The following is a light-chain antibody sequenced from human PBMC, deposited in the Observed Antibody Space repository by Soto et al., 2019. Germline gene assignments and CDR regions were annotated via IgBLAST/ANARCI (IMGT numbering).Light chain of an antibody. V-gene: IGKV2-30*01. CDR3: MQGTHWPPT. Sequence: DVVMTQSPLSLPVTLGQPASISCTSSHSLVYSDGNTYLNWFQQRPGQSPRRLIYNVSNRDSGVPDRFSGSGSGTDFTRKISGVEAEDVGVYYCMQGTHWPPTFGRGTKVEIK. CDR2: NVS. J-gene: IGKJ1*01. CDR1: HSLVYSDGNTY.